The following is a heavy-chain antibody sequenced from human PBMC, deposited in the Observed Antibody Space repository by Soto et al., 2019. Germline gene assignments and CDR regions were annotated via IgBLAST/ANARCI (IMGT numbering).Heavy chain of an antibody. CDR2: VTPYKADT. CDR1: GYTLTNYG. CDR3: ARVWYYDSSGYYAFDY. V-gene: IGHV1-18*04. J-gene: IGHJ4*02. Sequence: QAQLVQSGAEVKKSGASVRVSCKASGYTLTNYGVTWVRQAPGQGLEWLGRVTPYKADTNSAQNLQGRVTMATDTSTNTAYLELRSLRSDDTAVYYCARVWYYDSSGYYAFDYWGLGTLVTVSS. D-gene: IGHD3-22*01.